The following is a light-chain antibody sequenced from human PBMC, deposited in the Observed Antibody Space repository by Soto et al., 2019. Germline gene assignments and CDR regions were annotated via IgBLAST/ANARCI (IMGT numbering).Light chain of an antibody. CDR1: SSDVGGYNY. Sequence: SVLPQAASVTVSPGQSITISCTGTSSDVGGYNYVSWYQQHPGKAPKFMIYDVSNRPSGVSNRFSGSKSGNTASLTISGLQAEDEADYYCSSYTTSNTRQIVFGTGTKVTVL. V-gene: IGLV2-14*01. J-gene: IGLJ1*01. CDR3: SSYTTSNTRQIV. CDR2: DVS.